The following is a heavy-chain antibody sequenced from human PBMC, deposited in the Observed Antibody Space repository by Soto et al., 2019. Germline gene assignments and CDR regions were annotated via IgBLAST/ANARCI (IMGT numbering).Heavy chain of an antibody. CDR3: ARDRFLEWLLYRYAYYHGMDV. J-gene: IGHJ6*02. D-gene: IGHD3-3*01. CDR2: ISAYNGNT. V-gene: IGHV1-18*01. CDR1: GYTFTSYG. Sequence: ASVKVSCRASGYTFTSYGISWVRQAAGQRLEWMGWISAYNGNTNYAQKLQGRVTMTTDTSTSTAYMELRSLRSDDTAVYYCARDRFLEWLLYRYAYYHGMDVWGQGTTVTVSS.